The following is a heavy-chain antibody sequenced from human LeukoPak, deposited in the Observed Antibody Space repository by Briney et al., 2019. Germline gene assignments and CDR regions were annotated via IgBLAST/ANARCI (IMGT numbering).Heavy chain of an antibody. Sequence: GGSLRLSCAASGFTFSSYWMSWVRQAPGKGLEWVANIKQDGSEKYYVDSVKGRFTISRDNAKNSLYLQMNSLRAEDTAVYYCARVATDYVWGSYRFDYWGQGTLVTVSS. CDR3: ARVATDYVWGSYRFDY. D-gene: IGHD3-16*02. CDR2: IKQDGSEK. V-gene: IGHV3-7*01. J-gene: IGHJ4*02. CDR1: GFTFSSYW.